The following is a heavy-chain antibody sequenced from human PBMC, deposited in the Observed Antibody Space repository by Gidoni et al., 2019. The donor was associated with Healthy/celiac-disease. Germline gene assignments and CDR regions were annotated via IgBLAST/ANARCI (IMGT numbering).Heavy chain of an antibody. D-gene: IGHD6-13*01. J-gene: IGHJ6*02. Sequence: QVQLVESGGGVVQPGRSLRLSCAASGFTFSIYAMPWVRQAPGKGLGWVAVISYDGSNKYVADSVKGRFTISRDNSKNTLYLQMNSLRAEDTAVYYCARDLARYSSIRRYYYYGMDVWGQGTTVTVSS. CDR3: ARDLARYSSIRRYYYYGMDV. CDR2: ISYDGSNK. CDR1: GFTFSIYA. V-gene: IGHV3-30-3*01.